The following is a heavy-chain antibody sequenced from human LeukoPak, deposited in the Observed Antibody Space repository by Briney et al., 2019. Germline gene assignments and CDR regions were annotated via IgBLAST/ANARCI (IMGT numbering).Heavy chain of an antibody. CDR2: IYYSGST. CDR3: ASSPSEYTYDY. Sequence: SETLSLTCTVSGGSISSGDYYWSWIRQPPGKGLEWIGYIYYSGSTYYNPSLKSRVTISVDTSKNQFSLKLSSVTAAGTAVYYCASSPSEYTYDYWGQGTLVTVSS. CDR1: GGSISSGDYY. D-gene: IGHD6-6*01. J-gene: IGHJ4*02. V-gene: IGHV4-30-4*01.